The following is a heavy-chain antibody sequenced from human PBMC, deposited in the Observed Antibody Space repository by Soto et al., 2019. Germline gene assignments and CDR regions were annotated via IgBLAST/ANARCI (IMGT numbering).Heavy chain of an antibody. J-gene: IGHJ5*02. CDR1: GDCISSRSHY. CDR2: IFYTGAT. D-gene: IGHD3-10*01. V-gene: IGHV4-31*11. CDR3: AREGRNSGGMRESWFDP. Sequence: TLSLTCAVCGDCISSRSHYWNGIRRVPGKGLEFIGYIFYTGATYYNPSLRGRISMSVDTSKNQFSLTLRSVTAADTAIYYCAREGRNSGGMRESWFDPWGQGTQVTVSS.